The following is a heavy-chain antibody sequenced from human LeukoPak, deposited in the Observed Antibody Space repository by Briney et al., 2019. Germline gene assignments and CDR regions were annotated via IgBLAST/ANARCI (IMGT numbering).Heavy chain of an antibody. V-gene: IGHV4-34*01. J-gene: IGHJ4*02. Sequence: SETLSLTCAVYGGSFSGYYWSWIRQPPGKGLEWIGEINHSESTNYNPSLKSRVTISVDTSKNQFSLKLSSVTAADTAVYYCARIPPVTNIRYYFDYWGQGALVTVSS. CDR2: INHSEST. CDR3: ARIPPVTNIRYYFDY. D-gene: IGHD4-17*01. CDR1: GGSFSGYY.